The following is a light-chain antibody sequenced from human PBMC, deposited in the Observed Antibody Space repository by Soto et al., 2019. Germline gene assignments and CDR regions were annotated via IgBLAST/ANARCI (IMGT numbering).Light chain of an antibody. Sequence: SALTQPASVSGSPGQSITISCTGTSSDVGGYNYVSWYQQHPGKAPKLMIYDVSNRPSGVSNRFSGSKSGNTASLTISGLQAEDEADYYCSSYTSSSTVVFGGGPKSPS. CDR1: SSDVGGYNY. CDR2: DVS. V-gene: IGLV2-14*01. CDR3: SSYTSSSTVV. J-gene: IGLJ2*01.